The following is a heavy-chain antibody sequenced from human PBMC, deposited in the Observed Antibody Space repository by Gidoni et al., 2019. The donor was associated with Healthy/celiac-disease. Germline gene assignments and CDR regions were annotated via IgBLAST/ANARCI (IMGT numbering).Heavy chain of an antibody. CDR1: GFTFSSYS. J-gene: IGHJ4*02. D-gene: IGHD3-10*01. CDR3: ASRIWFGESLYHFDY. CDR2: NSSSSSYI. V-gene: IGHV3-21*01. Sequence: EVQLVESGGGLVKPGGSLRLSCAASGFTFSSYSMNWVRQAPGKGLEWVSSNSSSSSYIYYADSVKGRFTISRDNAKNSLYLQMNSLRAEDTAVYYCASRIWFGESLYHFDYWGQGTLVTVSS.